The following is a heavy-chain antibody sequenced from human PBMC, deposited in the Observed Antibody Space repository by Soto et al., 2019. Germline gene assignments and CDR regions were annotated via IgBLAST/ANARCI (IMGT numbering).Heavy chain of an antibody. J-gene: IGHJ3*02. CDR2: FDPEDGET. D-gene: IGHD3-3*01. CDR3: ATAIGSFGVVITDAFDI. CDR1: GYTLTELS. V-gene: IGHV1-24*01. Sequence: ASVKVSCKVSGYTLTELSMHWVRQAPGKGLEWMGGFDPEDGETIYAQKFQGRVTMTEDTSTDTAYMELSSLRSEDTAVYYCATAIGSFGVVITDAFDIWGQGTMVTGSS.